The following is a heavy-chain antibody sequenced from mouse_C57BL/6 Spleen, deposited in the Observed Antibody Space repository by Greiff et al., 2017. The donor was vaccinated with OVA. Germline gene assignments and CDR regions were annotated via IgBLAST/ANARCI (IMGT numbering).Heavy chain of an antibody. Sequence: EVHLVESGGGLVKPGGSLKLSCAASGFTFSSYGMSWVRQTPDKRLEWVATISSGGSYTYYPDSVKGRFTISRDNAKNTLYLQMSSLKSEDTAMYYCARQYWDEGYFDVWGTGTTVTVSS. CDR2: ISSGGSYT. J-gene: IGHJ1*03. D-gene: IGHD4-1*01. CDR1: GFTFSSYG. V-gene: IGHV5-6*01. CDR3: ARQYWDEGYFDV.